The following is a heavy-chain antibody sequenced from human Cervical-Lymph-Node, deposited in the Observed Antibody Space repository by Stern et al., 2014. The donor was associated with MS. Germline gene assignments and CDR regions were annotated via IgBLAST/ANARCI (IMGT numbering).Heavy chain of an antibody. D-gene: IGHD3-22*01. J-gene: IGHJ5*02. Sequence: QLVQSGSELTKPGASVKVSCKASGYTFTTHAMNWVRQAPGQGLEWLGWINTNTGHPTYAQGFTGRFVFSLDTSVSTAYLQISSLSAEDTAVYYCARSLPRGYRINWFDPWGQGTLVTVSS. CDR2: INTNTGHP. V-gene: IGHV7-4-1*02. CDR1: GYTFTTHA. CDR3: ARSLPRGYRINWFDP.